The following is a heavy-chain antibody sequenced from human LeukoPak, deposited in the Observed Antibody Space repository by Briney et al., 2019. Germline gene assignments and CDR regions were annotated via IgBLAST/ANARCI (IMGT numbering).Heavy chain of an antibody. CDR1: GVTVNSYF. D-gene: IGHD3-22*01. CDR2: SLECFT. Sequence: GGSLRLSCAASGVTVNSYFMVWVRQAPGKGLEGVSLLSLECFTYYAVSVQGRFTISRDNAKNSLYLHTSSLRAEDTGVYYCARASKPYYYDSSGYYFDYWGQGTLVTVSS. J-gene: IGHJ4*02. V-gene: IGHV3-21*01. CDR3: ARASKPYYYDSSGYYFDY.